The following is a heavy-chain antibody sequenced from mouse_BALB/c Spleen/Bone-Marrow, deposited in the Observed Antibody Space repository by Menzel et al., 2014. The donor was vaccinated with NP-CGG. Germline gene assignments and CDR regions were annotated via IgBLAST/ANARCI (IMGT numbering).Heavy chain of an antibody. CDR2: IYPGSGNT. Sequence: VKLVESGAELARPGASVKLSCKAPSYTFTDYYINWVKQRTGQGLEWIGEIYPGSGNTYYNEKFKGKATLTADKSSSTAYMQLSNLTSEDSAVYFCARDWDYYAMDYWGQGTSVTVSS. J-gene: IGHJ4*01. D-gene: IGHD4-1*01. V-gene: IGHV1-77*01. CDR1: SYTFTDYY. CDR3: ARDWDYYAMDY.